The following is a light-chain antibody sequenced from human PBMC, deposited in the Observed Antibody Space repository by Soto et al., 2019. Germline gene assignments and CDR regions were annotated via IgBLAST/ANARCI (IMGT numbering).Light chain of an antibody. J-gene: IGKJ1*01. CDR1: QSVSSSY. CDR3: QQYGSSPQT. CDR2: GAS. V-gene: IGKV3-20*01. Sequence: EIVLTQSPGTLSLSPGERATLSCRASQSVSSSYLAWYQQKPGQAPRLLIYGASIRATGIPDRFSGSGSGTDFTLTISRLETEDFAVYYCQQYGSSPQTFGQGTKVEIK.